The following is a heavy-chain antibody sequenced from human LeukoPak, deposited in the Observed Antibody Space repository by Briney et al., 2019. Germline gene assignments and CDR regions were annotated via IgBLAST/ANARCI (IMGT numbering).Heavy chain of an antibody. CDR1: GFTFSDYY. Sequence: PGGSLRLSCAASGFTFSDYYMSWIRQAPGKGLEWVSYITSSGSTIYYADSVKGRFTISRDNAKNSLYLQMNSLRAEDTAVYYCARDRYLYYYDSSGYYYPDYWGQGTLVTVSS. CDR2: ITSSGSTI. V-gene: IGHV3-11*01. J-gene: IGHJ4*02. D-gene: IGHD3-22*01. CDR3: ARDRYLYYYDSSGYYYPDY.